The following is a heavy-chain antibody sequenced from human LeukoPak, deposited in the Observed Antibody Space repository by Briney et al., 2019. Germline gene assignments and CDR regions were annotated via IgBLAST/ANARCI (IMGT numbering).Heavy chain of an antibody. CDR2: MYHTGSS. CDR3: SRLYGDYGWFDP. D-gene: IGHD4-17*01. V-gene: IGHV4-4*02. CDR1: GDSISGTNW. Sequence: SETLSLTCAVSGDSISGTNWWSWVRPSPGKGLEWIGEMYHTGSSNYNPSLKSRVTISVDKSKNQFSLRLSSVTAADTAVYYCSRLYGDYGWFDPWGQGTLVTVSS. J-gene: IGHJ5*02.